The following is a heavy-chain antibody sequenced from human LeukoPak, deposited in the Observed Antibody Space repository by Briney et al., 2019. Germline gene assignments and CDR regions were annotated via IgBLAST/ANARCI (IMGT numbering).Heavy chain of an antibody. CDR1: GFTFSGYA. J-gene: IGHJ5*02. D-gene: IGHD5-24*01. CDR2: ITGSGSNT. CDR3: SKGGMATMYNWFDP. V-gene: IGHV3-23*01. Sequence: PGGSLRLSCAASGFTFSGYAMSWVRQAPGKGLEWVSAITGSGSNTYSADSVKGRFTISRDNSKGTLYLQMNSLRAEDTAVYYCSKGGMATMYNWFDPWGQGTLVTVSS.